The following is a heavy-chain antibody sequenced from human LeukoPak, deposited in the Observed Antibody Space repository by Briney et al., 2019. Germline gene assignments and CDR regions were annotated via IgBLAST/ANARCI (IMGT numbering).Heavy chain of an antibody. CDR2: ISGDGATT. CDR3: AKDYY. J-gene: IGHJ4*02. Sequence: PGGSLRLSRAASGFTFDDYPMHWVRQGPGKGLEWLSLISGDGATTYYADSVKGRFTISRDNIKNSLYLQMNSLRTEDTALYYCAKDYYWGQGTLVTVSS. V-gene: IGHV3-43*02. CDR1: GFTFDDYP.